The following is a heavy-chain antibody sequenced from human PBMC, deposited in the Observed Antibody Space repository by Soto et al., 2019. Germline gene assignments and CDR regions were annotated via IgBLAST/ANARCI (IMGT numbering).Heavy chain of an antibody. CDR2: ISAYNGNT. D-gene: IGHD1-7*01. CDR3: ARVGAGTTFGWFDP. Sequence: GXSXKVSCKASGYTXSSYGISWVRQAPGQGLEWIGWISAYNGNTNYAQKLQGRVTITTDTSTSKAYMELRSMRSDDTAVYYCARVGAGTTFGWFDPWGQGTLVTVSS. CDR1: GYTXSSYG. J-gene: IGHJ5*02. V-gene: IGHV1-18*01.